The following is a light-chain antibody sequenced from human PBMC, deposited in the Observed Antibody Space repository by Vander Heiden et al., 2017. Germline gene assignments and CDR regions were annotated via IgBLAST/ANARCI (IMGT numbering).Light chain of an antibody. J-gene: IGKJ2*01. Sequence: IQLSQSPSSLSASVGDRVTITCRASQSISSYLNWYQQKPGQAPKLLIYAASSWESGVPARFSGSGSGTDFTLTISSLQPEDFAIYYCQQSYSTPYTFGQGTKLEIK. CDR3: QQSYSTPYT. V-gene: IGKV1-39*01. CDR1: QSISSY. CDR2: AAS.